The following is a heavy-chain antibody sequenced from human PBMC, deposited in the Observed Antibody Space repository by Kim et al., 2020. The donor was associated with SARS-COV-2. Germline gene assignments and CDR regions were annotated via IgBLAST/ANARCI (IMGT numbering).Heavy chain of an antibody. CDR2: INEDGSAK. CDR3: VRDPAYGAVDY. CDR1: GFRFSSSW. Sequence: GGSLRLSCAASGFRFSSSWMSWVRQPPGKGFEWVAQINEDGSAKNFVGSVQGRFTISRDKAKNSVYLQMNSLRVEDTAVYYCVRDPAYGAVDYWGQGTLGTVSS. J-gene: IGHJ4*02. V-gene: IGHV3-7*01. D-gene: IGHD3-16*01.